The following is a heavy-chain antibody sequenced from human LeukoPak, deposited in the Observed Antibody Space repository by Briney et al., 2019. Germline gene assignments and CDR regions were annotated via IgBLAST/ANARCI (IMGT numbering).Heavy chain of an antibody. Sequence: SETLSLTCTVSGGSISSYYWSWIRQPAGKGLEWIGRIYTSGSTNYNPSLKSRVTMSVDTSKNQFSLKLSSVTAADTAVYYCARLKGYYGSGSYYLYGVDVWGQGTTVTVSS. V-gene: IGHV4-4*07. J-gene: IGHJ6*02. D-gene: IGHD3-10*01. CDR3: ARLKGYYGSGSYYLYGVDV. CDR1: GGSISSYY. CDR2: IYTSGST.